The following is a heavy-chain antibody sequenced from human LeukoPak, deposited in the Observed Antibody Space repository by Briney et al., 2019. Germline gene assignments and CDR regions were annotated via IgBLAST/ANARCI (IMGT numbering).Heavy chain of an antibody. J-gene: IGHJ4*02. CDR3: ANDLGWIQLNLG. D-gene: IGHD5-18*01. Sequence: HPGRSLRLSCAASGFTFSSYGMHWVRQAPGKGLEWVAVISYDGSNKYYADSVKGRLTISRDNSRNTVYLQMNSLRAEDTAVYYCANDLGWIQLNLGRGQGTLVTVSS. CDR1: GFTFSSYG. V-gene: IGHV3-30*18. CDR2: ISYDGSNK.